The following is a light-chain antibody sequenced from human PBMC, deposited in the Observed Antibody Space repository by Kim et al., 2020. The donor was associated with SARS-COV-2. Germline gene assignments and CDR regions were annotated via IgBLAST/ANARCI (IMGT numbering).Light chain of an antibody. Sequence: SYELTQPPSVSVSPGQTASITCSGDKLGDKYACWYQQKPGQSPVLVIYQDSKRPSGIPKRFSGSNSGNTATLTISGTQAMDEADYYCQAWDSSRVFGTGTKVTVL. CDR1: KLGDKY. CDR3: QAWDSSRV. V-gene: IGLV3-1*01. J-gene: IGLJ1*01. CDR2: QDS.